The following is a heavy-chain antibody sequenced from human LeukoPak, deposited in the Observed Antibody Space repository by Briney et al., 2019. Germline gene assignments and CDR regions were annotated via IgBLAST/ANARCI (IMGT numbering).Heavy chain of an antibody. CDR3: ARPGGTSGWYYFDF. Sequence: SETLSLTCTVSGGSISSRSYYWGWIRQPPGKGLEWIGSISYSGSTYYNPSLKSRVTISVDTSRNQFSLKLSSVTAADTAVYYCARPGGTSGWYYFDFWGQGSLVTVSS. J-gene: IGHJ4*02. D-gene: IGHD6-19*01. CDR2: ISYSGST. CDR1: GGSISSRSYY. V-gene: IGHV4-39*01.